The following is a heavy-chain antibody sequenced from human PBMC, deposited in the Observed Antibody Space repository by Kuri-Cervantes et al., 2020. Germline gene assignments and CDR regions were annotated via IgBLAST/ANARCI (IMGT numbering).Heavy chain of an antibody. CDR2: IFYSGST. D-gene: IGHD6-13*01. CDR3: ATSSRNAFDI. J-gene: IGHJ3*02. V-gene: IGHV4-59*01. Sequence: GSLRLSCAASGFTFSSYSMNWVRQAPGKGLEWIGHIFYSGSTNYNPSLKSRVTISVDTSKNQFSLRLSSVTAADTAVYYCATSSRNAFDIWGQGTMVTVSS. CDR1: GFTFSSYS.